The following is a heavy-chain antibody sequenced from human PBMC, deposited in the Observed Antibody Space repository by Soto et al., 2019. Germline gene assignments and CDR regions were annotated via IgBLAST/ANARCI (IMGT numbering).Heavy chain of an antibody. Sequence: QVQLVESGGGVVQPGRSLRLSCAASGFTFSSYGMHWVRQAPGKGLEWVAVIWYDGSNKYYADSVKGRFTISRDNSKNTLYLQMNSLRAEDTAVYYCARDSGYYGSGSYYNYWGQGTLVTVSS. CDR3: ARDSGYYGSGSYYNY. J-gene: IGHJ4*02. V-gene: IGHV3-33*01. D-gene: IGHD3-10*01. CDR1: GFTFSSYG. CDR2: IWYDGSNK.